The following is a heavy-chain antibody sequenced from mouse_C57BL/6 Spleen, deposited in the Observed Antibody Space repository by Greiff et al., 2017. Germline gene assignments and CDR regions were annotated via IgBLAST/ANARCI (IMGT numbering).Heavy chain of an antibody. V-gene: IGHV1-42*01. CDR2: INPSTGGT. CDR3: AREGSNYTFAY. Sequence: VQLKESGPELVKPGASVKISCKASGYSFTGYYMNWVKQSPEKSLEWIGEINPSTGGTTYNQKFKAKATLTVDKSSSTAYMQLKSLTSEDSAVYYCAREGSNYTFAYWGQGTLVTVSA. D-gene: IGHD2-5*01. CDR1: GYSFTGYY. J-gene: IGHJ3*01.